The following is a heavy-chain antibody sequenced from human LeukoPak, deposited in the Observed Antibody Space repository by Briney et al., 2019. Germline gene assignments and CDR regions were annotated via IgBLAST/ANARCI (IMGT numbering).Heavy chain of an antibody. J-gene: IGHJ6*03. CDR1: GFTFSSYW. CDR2: INSDGSST. Sequence: QAGGSLRLSCAASGFTFSSYWMHWVRQAPGKGLVWVSRINSDGSSTSYADSVKGRFTISRDNSKNTLYLQMNSLRAEDTAVYYCARGGGGDYGDYLPLSHYYYYMDVWGKGTTVTVSS. CDR3: ARGGGGDYGDYLPLSHYYYYMDV. D-gene: IGHD4-17*01. V-gene: IGHV3-74*01.